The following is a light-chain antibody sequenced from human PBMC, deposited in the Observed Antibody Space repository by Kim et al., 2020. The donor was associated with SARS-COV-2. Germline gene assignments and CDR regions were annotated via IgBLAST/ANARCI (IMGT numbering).Light chain of an antibody. CDR2: GAS. Sequence: EIVMTQSPATLSVSPGERATLSCRASQRISSNLAWYQQKPGQAPRLLIYGASTRATGMPAKFSGSGSGTEFTLTINSLLSEDFAVYYCQQYNNWPQTFGQGTKVDIK. V-gene: IGKV3-15*01. CDR3: QQYNNWPQT. CDR1: QRISSN. J-gene: IGKJ1*01.